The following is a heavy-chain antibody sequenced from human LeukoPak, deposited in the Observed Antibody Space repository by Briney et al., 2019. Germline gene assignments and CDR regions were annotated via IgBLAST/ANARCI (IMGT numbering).Heavy chain of an antibody. Sequence: ASVKVSCKASGYTFTGYYMHWVRQAPGQGLEWMGWINPNSGGTNYAQKFQGRVTMTRDTSISTAYIELSRLRSDDTAVYYCARGFHYYDSSGYYFAWGQGTLVTVSS. CDR2: INPNSGGT. J-gene: IGHJ5*02. V-gene: IGHV1-2*02. D-gene: IGHD3-22*01. CDR3: ARGFHYYDSSGYYFA. CDR1: GYTFTGYY.